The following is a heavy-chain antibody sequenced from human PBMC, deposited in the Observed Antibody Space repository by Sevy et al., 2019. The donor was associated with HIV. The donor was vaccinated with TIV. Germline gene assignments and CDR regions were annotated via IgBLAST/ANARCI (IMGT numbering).Heavy chain of an antibody. CDR3: ARVRYCTGGVCYTGGSTFDI. CDR2: IYHSGST. Sequence: SETLSLTCAVSGGSISSSNWWSWVRQPPGKGLEWIGEIYHSGSTNYNPSVKRRVTISVDKSKNQFSLKLSSVTAADTAVYYCARVRYCTGGVCYTGGSTFDIWGQGTMVTVSS. J-gene: IGHJ3*02. D-gene: IGHD2-8*02. CDR1: GGSISSSNW. V-gene: IGHV4-4*02.